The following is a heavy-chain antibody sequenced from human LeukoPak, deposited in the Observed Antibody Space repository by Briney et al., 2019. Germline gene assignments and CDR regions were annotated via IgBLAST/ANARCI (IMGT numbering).Heavy chain of an antibody. V-gene: IGHV4-59*12. CDR2: IYYSGST. J-gene: IGHJ3*02. CDR1: GGSISSYY. Sequence: SETLSLTCTASGGSISSYYWSWIRQPPGKGLEWIGYIYYSGSTNYNPSLKSRVTISVDTSKNQFSLKLSSVTAADTAVYYCARVLWLLSAFDIWGQGTMVTVSS. D-gene: IGHD3-22*01. CDR3: ARVLWLLSAFDI.